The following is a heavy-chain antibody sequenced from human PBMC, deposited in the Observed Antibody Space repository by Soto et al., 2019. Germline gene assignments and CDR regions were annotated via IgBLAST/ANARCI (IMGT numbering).Heavy chain of an antibody. CDR3: ARTLRYCSGGSCYKSQLDY. J-gene: IGHJ4*02. CDR2: INAGNGNT. Sequence: ASVKVSCKASGYTFTSYAMHWVRQAPGQRLEWMGWINAGNGNTKYSQKFQGRVTITRDTSASTAYMELSSLRSEDTAVYYCARTLRYCSGGSCYKSQLDYWGQGTLVTVSS. CDR1: GYTFTSYA. D-gene: IGHD2-15*01. V-gene: IGHV1-3*01.